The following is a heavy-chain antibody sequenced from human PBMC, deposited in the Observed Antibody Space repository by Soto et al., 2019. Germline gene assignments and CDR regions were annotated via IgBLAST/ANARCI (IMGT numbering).Heavy chain of an antibody. Sequence: GGSLRLSCAASGFTFSSYLMHWVRQAPGKGLVWVSRINSDGSSTTYADSVKGRFTISRDNAKNTLYLQMNSLRAEDTAVYYCARVETCSSTSCYSVFDYWGQGTLVTVSS. D-gene: IGHD2-2*01. CDR3: ARVETCSSTSCYSVFDY. V-gene: IGHV3-74*03. J-gene: IGHJ4*02. CDR1: GFTFSSYL. CDR2: INSDGSST.